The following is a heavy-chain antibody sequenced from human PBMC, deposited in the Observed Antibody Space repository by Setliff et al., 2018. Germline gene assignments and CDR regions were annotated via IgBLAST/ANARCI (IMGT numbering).Heavy chain of an antibody. D-gene: IGHD4-17*01. V-gene: IGHV4-34*01. CDR3: ARGGLRWFNFDY. Sequence: SETLSLTCAVYGGSFSTYYWIWIRQPPGKGLEWIGEINHSGSTNYNPSLKSRVTISVDTSKNQFSLKLSSVTAADTAVYYCARGGLRWFNFDYWGQGTLVTVSS. J-gene: IGHJ4*02. CDR2: INHSGST. CDR1: GGSFSTYY.